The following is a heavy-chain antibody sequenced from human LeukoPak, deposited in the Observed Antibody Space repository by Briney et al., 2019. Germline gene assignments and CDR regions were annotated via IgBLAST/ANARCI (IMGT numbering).Heavy chain of an antibody. V-gene: IGHV3-23*01. CDR3: AKDKDIVVVVAATSFDY. CDR1: GFTFSSYG. CDR2: ISGSGGST. D-gene: IGHD2-15*01. Sequence: PGGSLRLSCAASGFTFSSYGMSWVRQAPGKGLEWASAISGSGGSTYYADSVKGRFTISRDNSKNTLYLQMNSLRAEDTAVYYCAKDKDIVVVVAATSFDYWGQGTLVTVSS. J-gene: IGHJ4*02.